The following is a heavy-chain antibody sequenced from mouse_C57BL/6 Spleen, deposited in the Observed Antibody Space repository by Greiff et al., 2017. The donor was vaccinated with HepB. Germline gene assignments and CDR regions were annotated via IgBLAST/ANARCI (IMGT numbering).Heavy chain of an antibody. Sequence: VHVKQSGAELVRPGASVKLSCTASGFNIKDYYMHWVKQRPEQGLEWIGRIDPEDGDTEYAPKFQGKATMTADTSSNTAYLQLSSLTSEDTAVYYCTTDYSNYVDAMDYWGQGTSVTVSS. V-gene: IGHV14-1*01. CDR2: IDPEDGDT. J-gene: IGHJ4*01. D-gene: IGHD2-5*01. CDR1: GFNIKDYY. CDR3: TTDYSNYVDAMDY.